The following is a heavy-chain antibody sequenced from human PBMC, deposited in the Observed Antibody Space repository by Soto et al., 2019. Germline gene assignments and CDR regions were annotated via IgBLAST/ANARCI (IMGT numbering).Heavy chain of an antibody. Sequence: QVQLQESGPGLVKPSQTLSLTCTVSGASVSSGDYYWSCIRQPPGKGLEWIGYIYSTGGSYYNPSLKGRLTISIDTYKNQFSLKVNSVTVADTAIYYCVGTGTTDDYWGRGTLVTVSS. CDR3: VGTGTTDDY. CDR1: GASVSSGDYY. D-gene: IGHD1-1*01. V-gene: IGHV4-30-4*01. J-gene: IGHJ4*02. CDR2: IYSTGGS.